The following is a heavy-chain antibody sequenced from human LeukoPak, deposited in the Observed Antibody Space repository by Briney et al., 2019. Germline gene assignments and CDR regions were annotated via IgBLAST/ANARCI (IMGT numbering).Heavy chain of an antibody. CDR1: GGSISSSSYY. V-gene: IGHV4-39*01. Sequence: SETLSLTCTVSGGSISSSSYYWGWIRQPPGKGLEWIGSIYYSGSTYYNPSLKSRVTISVDTSKNQFSLKLSSVTAADTAVYYCARGPQPRYSYGPPLRYFDLWGRGTLVTVSS. J-gene: IGHJ2*01. D-gene: IGHD5-18*01. CDR3: ARGPQPRYSYGPPLRYFDL. CDR2: IYYSGST.